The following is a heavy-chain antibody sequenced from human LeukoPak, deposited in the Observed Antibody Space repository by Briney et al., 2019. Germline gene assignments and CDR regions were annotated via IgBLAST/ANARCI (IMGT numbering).Heavy chain of an antibody. CDR1: GGSISSYY. J-gene: IGHJ4*02. V-gene: IGHV4-59*08. Sequence: SETLSLTCTVSGGSISSYYWSWIRQPPGKGLEWIGYIYYSGSTNYNPSLKSRVTISVDTSKNQFSLKLSSVTAADTAVYYCARHGRSWYSFDYWGQGTLVTVSS. D-gene: IGHD6-13*01. CDR2: IYYSGST. CDR3: ARHGRSWYSFDY.